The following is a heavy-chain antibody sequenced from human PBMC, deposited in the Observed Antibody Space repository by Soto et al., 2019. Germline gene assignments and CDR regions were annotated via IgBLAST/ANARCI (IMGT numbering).Heavy chain of an antibody. CDR1: GYTFTSYG. CDR3: ARDSTPYCGGDCYTWFDP. J-gene: IGHJ5*02. Sequence: QVQLVQSGAEVKKPGASVKVSCKASGYTFTSYGISWVRQAPGQGLEWMGWISAYNGNTSYAQKLQGRVTMTTDTSTSTAYMELRSLRSDDTAVYYCARDSTPYCGGDCYTWFDPWGQGTLVTVSS. D-gene: IGHD2-21*02. V-gene: IGHV1-18*01. CDR2: ISAYNGNT.